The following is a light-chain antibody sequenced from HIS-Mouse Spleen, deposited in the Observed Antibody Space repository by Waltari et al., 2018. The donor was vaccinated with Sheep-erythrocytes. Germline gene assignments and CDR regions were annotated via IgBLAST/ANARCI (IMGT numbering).Light chain of an antibody. Sequence: QSALTQPRSVSGSPGQSVTISCTGTSSDVGGYNYVSWYQQHPGKAPKLMIYDVSKRPSGVPCRFSGSKSGNTASLTISGLQAEDEADYYCCSYAGSYTFWVFGGGTKLTVL. CDR3: CSYAGSYTFWV. V-gene: IGLV2-11*01. CDR1: SSDVGGYNY. J-gene: IGLJ3*02. CDR2: DVS.